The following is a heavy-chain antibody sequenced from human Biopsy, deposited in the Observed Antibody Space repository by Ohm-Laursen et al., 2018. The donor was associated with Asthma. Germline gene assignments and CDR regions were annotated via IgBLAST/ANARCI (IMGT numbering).Heavy chain of an antibody. Sequence: SETLSLTCAVSGGSMSSSSYYWGWIRQPPGKGLEWMGSISYTGSAYHNPSLESRVTVSADTSKNQFSLKLTSVTAADTAVYYCVRGSSSWHHGPFHYYYGLDVWGQGTTVTVSS. D-gene: IGHD6-13*01. CDR3: VRGSSSWHHGPFHYYYGLDV. J-gene: IGHJ6*02. CDR1: GGSMSSSSYY. V-gene: IGHV4-39*01. CDR2: ISYTGSA.